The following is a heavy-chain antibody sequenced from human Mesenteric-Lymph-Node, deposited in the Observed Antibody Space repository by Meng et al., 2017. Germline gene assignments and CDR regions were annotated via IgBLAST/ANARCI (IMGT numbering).Heavy chain of an antibody. D-gene: IGHD3-22*01. CDR1: GFTFSTYW. CDR3: ARDPYTHDSVGYYGAFDV. V-gene: IGHV3-7*01. CDR2: INQDGGAE. Sequence: GGSLRLSCEASGFTFSTYWMTWVRQAPGKGLEWVANINQDGGAEYNVASVEGRFTISRDNAKNSLYLQLNSLRVEDTAVYYCARDPYTHDSVGYYGAFDVWGQGTMVTVSS. J-gene: IGHJ3*01.